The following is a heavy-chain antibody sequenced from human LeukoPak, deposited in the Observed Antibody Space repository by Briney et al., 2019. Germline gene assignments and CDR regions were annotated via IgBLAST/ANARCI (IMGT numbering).Heavy chain of an antibody. Sequence: SETLSLTCAVYGGSFSGYYWSWIRQPPGKGLEWIGEINHSGSTNYNPSLKSRVTISVDTSENQFSLKLSSVTAADTAVYYCARGRRDTVVRGVILNHFQYFQYWGQGTLVTVSS. D-gene: IGHD3-10*01. CDR3: ARGRRDTVVRGVILNHFQYFQY. CDR2: INHSGST. V-gene: IGHV4-34*01. CDR1: GGSFSGYY. J-gene: IGHJ1*01.